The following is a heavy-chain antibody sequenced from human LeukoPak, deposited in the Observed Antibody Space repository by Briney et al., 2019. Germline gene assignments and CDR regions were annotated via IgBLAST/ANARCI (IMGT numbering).Heavy chain of an antibody. D-gene: IGHD3-22*01. J-gene: IGHJ4*02. V-gene: IGHV1-2*02. CDR2: INPNSGGT. Sequence: GASVKVSCKASGYTFTGYYKHWVRQAPGQGLEWMGWINPNSGGTNYAQKFQGRVTMTRDTSISTAYMELSRLRSDDTAVYYCARGAHYHDSSQGYDYWGQGTLVTVSS. CDR3: ARGAHYHDSSQGYDY. CDR1: GYTFTGYY.